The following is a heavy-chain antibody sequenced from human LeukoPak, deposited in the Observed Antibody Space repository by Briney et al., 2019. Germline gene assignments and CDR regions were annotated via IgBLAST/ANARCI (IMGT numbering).Heavy chain of an antibody. CDR1: GFTFSSYA. Sequence: GSLRLSCAASGFTFSSYAMSWVRQAPGKGLEWVSGISGSGVSTYYADSVKGRFTISRDNSKNTLYLQMNSLRAEDTAIYYCAKGTVGVTIVDYWGQGTLVTVSS. CDR3: AKGTVGVTIVDY. D-gene: IGHD1-26*01. J-gene: IGHJ4*02. V-gene: IGHV3-23*01. CDR2: ISGSGVST.